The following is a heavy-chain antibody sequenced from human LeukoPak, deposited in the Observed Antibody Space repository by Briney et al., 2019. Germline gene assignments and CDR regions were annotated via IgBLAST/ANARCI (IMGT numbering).Heavy chain of an antibody. CDR1: GFTFIEYT. CDR2: ISWDGGST. CDR3: AKGGYGSGTWEMGIDY. Sequence: PGGSLRLSCAASGFTFIEYTMNWVRQAPGKGLEWVSLISWDGGSTYYADAVKGRFTVSRDNSKISLYLQMNSLRTEDTALYYCAKGGYGSGTWEMGIDYWGQGTLVTVSS. V-gene: IGHV3-43*01. J-gene: IGHJ4*02. D-gene: IGHD3-10*01.